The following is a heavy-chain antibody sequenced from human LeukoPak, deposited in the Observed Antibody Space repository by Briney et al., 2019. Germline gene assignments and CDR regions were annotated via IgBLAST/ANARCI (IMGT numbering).Heavy chain of an antibody. V-gene: IGHV3-21*01. CDR1: GFTFSSYS. J-gene: IGHJ5*02. Sequence: GGSLRLSCAASGFTFSSYSMNWVRQAPGKGLEWVSSISSSSSYIYYADSVKGRFTISRDNSKNTLYLQMNSLRAEDTAVYYCARDVFTYDYALWFDPWGQGTLVTVSS. CDR3: ARDVFTYDYALWFDP. D-gene: IGHD4-17*01. CDR2: ISSSSSYI.